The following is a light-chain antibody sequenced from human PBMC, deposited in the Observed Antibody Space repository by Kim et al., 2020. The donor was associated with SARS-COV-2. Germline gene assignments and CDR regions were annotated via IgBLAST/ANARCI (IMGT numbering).Light chain of an antibody. Sequence: SAAVGERVTITCQASDDMVNFLKWYQYKPGKAPKLLISDASNMQTGVPSRFSGSGSKTHFTLTISSLQPDDVATYYCQQSDTVPNTFGQGTKLEIK. CDR1: DDMVNF. CDR3: QQSDTVPNT. CDR2: DAS. V-gene: IGKV1-33*01. J-gene: IGKJ2*01.